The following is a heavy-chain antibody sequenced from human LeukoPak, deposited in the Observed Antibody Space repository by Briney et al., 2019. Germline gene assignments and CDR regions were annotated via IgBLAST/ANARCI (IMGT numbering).Heavy chain of an antibody. CDR1: GGTFSSYA. V-gene: IGHV1-69*04. D-gene: IGHD2-2*01. J-gene: IGHJ4*02. CDR3: ARVGAYCTSTSCLDY. Sequence: SVKVSCKASGGTFSSYAISWVRQAPGQGLEWMGRIIPIFGIANYAQKFQGRVTITADKSTSTAYMELRSLTSDDTAVYYCARVGAYCTSTSCLDYWGQGTLVTVSS. CDR2: IIPIFGIA.